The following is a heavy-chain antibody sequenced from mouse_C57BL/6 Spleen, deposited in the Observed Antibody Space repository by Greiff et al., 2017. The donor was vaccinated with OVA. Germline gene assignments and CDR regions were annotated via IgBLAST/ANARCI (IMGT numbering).Heavy chain of an antibody. CDR2: IDPETGGT. CDR1: GYTFTDYE. D-gene: IGHD2-4*01. V-gene: IGHV1-15*01. J-gene: IGHJ2*01. CDR3: TRDDDYDDGYYFDY. Sequence: QVQLQQSGAELVRPGASVTLSCKASGYTFTDYEMHWVKQTPVHGLEWIGAIDPETGGTAYNQKFKGKAILTADKSSSIAYMELRSLTSEDSAVYYCTRDDDYDDGYYFDYWGQGTTLTVSS.